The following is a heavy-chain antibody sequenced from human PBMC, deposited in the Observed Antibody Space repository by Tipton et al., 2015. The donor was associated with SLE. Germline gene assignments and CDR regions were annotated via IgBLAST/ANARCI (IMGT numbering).Heavy chain of an antibody. D-gene: IGHD3-22*01. Sequence: RSLRLSCTASGFTFGDYAMSWVRQAPGKGLEWVGFIRSKAYGGTTEYAASVKGRFTISRDDSKSIAYLQMNSLKTEDTAVYYCTTDPAGYYDSSVNQGWYFDLWGRGTLVTVSS. CDR3: TTDPAGYYDSSVNQGWYFDL. J-gene: IGHJ2*01. V-gene: IGHV3-49*04. CDR1: GFTFGDYA. CDR2: IRSKAYGGTT.